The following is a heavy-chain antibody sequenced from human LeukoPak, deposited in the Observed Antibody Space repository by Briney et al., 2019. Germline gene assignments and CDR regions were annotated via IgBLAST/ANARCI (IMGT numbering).Heavy chain of an antibody. D-gene: IGHD5-12*01. CDR3: ARGPPRGGYDSERYPDFDY. CDR2: INPSGGST. V-gene: IGHV1-46*01. J-gene: IGHJ4*02. CDR1: GYTFTSCY. Sequence: ASVKVSCKASGYTFTSCYMHWVRQAPGQGLEWMGIINPSGGSTSYAQKFQGRVTMTRDMSTSTAYMELSSLRSEDTAVYYCARGPPRGGYDSERYPDFDYWGQGTLVTVSS.